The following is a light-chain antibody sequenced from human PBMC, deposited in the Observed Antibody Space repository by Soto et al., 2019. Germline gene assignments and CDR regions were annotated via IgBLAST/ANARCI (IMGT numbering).Light chain of an antibody. Sequence: DIQMTQSPSSLSASVVDRVTITCQARQDISNYLNWYQQKPGKAPKLLIYDASNLETGVPSRFSGSGSGTDVTFTISSLQPEDIATYYCQQYDKLPYTFGQGTKLEIK. V-gene: IGKV1-33*01. CDR3: QQYDKLPYT. J-gene: IGKJ2*01. CDR1: QDISNY. CDR2: DAS.